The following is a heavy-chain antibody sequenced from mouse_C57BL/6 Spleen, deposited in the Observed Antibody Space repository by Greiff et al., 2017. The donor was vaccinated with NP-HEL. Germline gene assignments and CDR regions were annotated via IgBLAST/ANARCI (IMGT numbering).Heavy chain of an antibody. CDR1: GFTFSSYG. D-gene: IGHD1-1*01. CDR3: ARRSSLNYFDY. V-gene: IGHV5-6*02. CDR2: ISSGGSYT. J-gene: IGHJ2*01. Sequence: EVKLMESGGDLVKPGGSLKLSCAASGFTFSSYGMSWVRQTPDKRLEWVATISSGGSYTDYPDSVKGRFTISRDNAKNTLYLQMSSLKSEDTAMYYCARRSSLNYFDYWGQGTTLTVSS.